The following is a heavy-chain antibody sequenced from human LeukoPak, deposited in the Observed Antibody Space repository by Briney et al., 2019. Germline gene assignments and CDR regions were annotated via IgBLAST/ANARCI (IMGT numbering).Heavy chain of an antibody. CDR2: ISYDGSNK. CDR1: GFTFSSYA. CDR3: ARGAVAGDAFDY. V-gene: IGHV3-30-3*01. Sequence: GGSLRLSCAASGFTFSSYAMHWVRQAPGKGLEWVAVISYDGSNKYYADSVKGRFTISRDNSKNTLYLQMNSLRAEDTAVYYCARGAVAGDAFDYWGQGTLVTVSS. J-gene: IGHJ4*02. D-gene: IGHD6-19*01.